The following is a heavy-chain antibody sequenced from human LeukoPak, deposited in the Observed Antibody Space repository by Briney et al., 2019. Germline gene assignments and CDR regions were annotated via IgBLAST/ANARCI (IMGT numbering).Heavy chain of an antibody. J-gene: IGHJ4*02. Sequence: AGGSLRLSCVASGVMFNKYGMSWVRQAPGKGLDWVSVISGGGGRTYYGDSVKGRFTISRDNSKNTVYLQMNSLRAEDTAVYYCAKDVRDIVVLIDTYMYWGQGTLVTVSS. CDR2: ISGGGGRT. CDR3: AKDVRDIVVLIDTYMY. D-gene: IGHD2-21*01. V-gene: IGHV3-23*01. CDR1: GVMFNKYG.